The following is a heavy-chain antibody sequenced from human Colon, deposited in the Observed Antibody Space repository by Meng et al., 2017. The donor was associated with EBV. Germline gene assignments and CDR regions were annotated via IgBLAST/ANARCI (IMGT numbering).Heavy chain of an antibody. CDR1: GGSISSGDYY. J-gene: IGHJ4*02. V-gene: IGHV4-30-4*01. Sequence: QVLLQVSGRGRVKPAQTLSLACAVAGGSISSGDYYWSCIRQPPGKGVVWIGYIYCTGSTYSNPSIKSRVTISMETSKNQFSVRLSSVTAADTAVYYSARNYYFDYWGQGTLVTVSS. CDR3: ARNYYFDY. CDR2: IYCTGST.